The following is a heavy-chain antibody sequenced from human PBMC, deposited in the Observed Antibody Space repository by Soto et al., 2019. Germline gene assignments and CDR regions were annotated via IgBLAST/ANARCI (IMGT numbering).Heavy chain of an antibody. D-gene: IGHD3-22*01. CDR1: GGSITSNKYY. CDR2: LFYSVTT. CDR3: ATLLYGYYDSSGSYSDY. J-gene: IGHJ4*02. V-gene: IGHV4-39*01. Sequence: SETLSLTCTVSGGSITSNKYYWGWIRQPPGKGPEWIGSLFYSVTTYYNPSLKSRVTIYIDTSKNQFSLKLSSVTAADTAVYYCATLLYGYYDSSGSYSDYWGQGTLVTVSS.